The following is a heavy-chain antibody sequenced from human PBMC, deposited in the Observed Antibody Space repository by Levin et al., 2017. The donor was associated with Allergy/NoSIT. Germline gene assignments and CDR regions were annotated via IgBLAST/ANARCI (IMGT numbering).Heavy chain of an antibody. J-gene: IGHJ2*01. CDR3: ATSSPDYYDSSGPKPWYFDL. CDR1: GYTLTELS. Sequence: ASVKVSCKVSGYTLTELSMHWVRQAPGKGLEWMGGFDPEDGETIYAQKFQGRVTMTEDTSTDTAYMELSSLRSEDTAVYYCATSSPDYYDSSGPKPWYFDLWGRGTLVTVSS. D-gene: IGHD3-22*01. V-gene: IGHV1-24*01. CDR2: FDPEDGET.